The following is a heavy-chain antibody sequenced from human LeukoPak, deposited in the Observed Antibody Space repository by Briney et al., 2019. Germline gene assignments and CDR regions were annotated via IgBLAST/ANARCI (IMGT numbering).Heavy chain of an antibody. V-gene: IGHV4-61*02. CDR2: VHTSGNP. D-gene: IGHD2-2*02. Sequence: PSQTLSLTCSVSGASISSGSDYWSWIRQPAGKALEWIGRVHTSGNPNYNPSLESRVSISIDRSKNQFSLELNSVTAADTAVYYCARDGGDQGPGTIRGSRFYYYYMDVWGKGTTVIVSS. CDR1: GASISSGSDY. CDR3: ARDGGDQGPGTIRGSRFYYYYMDV. J-gene: IGHJ6*03.